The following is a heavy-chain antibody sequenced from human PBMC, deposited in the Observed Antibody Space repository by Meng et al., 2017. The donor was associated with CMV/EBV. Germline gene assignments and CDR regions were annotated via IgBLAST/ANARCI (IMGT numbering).Heavy chain of an antibody. CDR1: GGSSSGYY. CDR3: ARDRRPDIVVVPAADPYYYYYGMDV. CDR2: INHSGST. V-gene: IGHV4-34*01. Sequence: SETLSLTCAVYGGSSSGYYWSWIRQPPGKGLEWIGEINHSGSTNYNPSLKSRVTISVDTSKNQFSLKLSSVTAADTAVYYCARDRRPDIVVVPAADPYYYYYGMDVWGQGTTVTVSS. D-gene: IGHD2-2*01. J-gene: IGHJ6*02.